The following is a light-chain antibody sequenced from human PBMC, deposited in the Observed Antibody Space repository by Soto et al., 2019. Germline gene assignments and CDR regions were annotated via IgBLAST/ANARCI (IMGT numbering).Light chain of an antibody. CDR3: QQYNNWWT. Sequence: EVVMTQSPAPLSLSPGERATLSCRASQSVTNNLAWYQQKPGQAPSLLIYGASTRATGIPARFSGSGSGTEFTLTISSLQSEDFAVYYCQQYNNWWTFGQGTKVEIK. CDR2: GAS. V-gene: IGKV3-15*01. J-gene: IGKJ1*01. CDR1: QSVTNN.